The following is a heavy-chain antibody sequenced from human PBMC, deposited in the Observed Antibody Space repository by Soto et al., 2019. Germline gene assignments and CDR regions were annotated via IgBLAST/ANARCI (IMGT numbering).Heavy chain of an antibody. CDR2: INPSGGST. Sequence: QVQLVQSGAEVKKPGASVTVSCKASGYTFTSYYIHWVRQAPGQGLEWMGVINPSGGSTTYAQKVQDTVTMTRDTSASTVYMELSSLRFEDTAVYYCGREGWFDSWGQGTLVTVSS. V-gene: IGHV1-46*01. J-gene: IGHJ5*01. CDR1: GYTFTSYY. CDR3: GREGWFDS.